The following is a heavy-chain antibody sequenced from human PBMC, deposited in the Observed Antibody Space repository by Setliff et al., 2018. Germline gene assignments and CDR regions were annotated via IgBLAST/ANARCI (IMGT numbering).Heavy chain of an antibody. CDR3: ARVPNFWSGYLDY. CDR1: GGSFTEHF. CDR2: INHSGST. D-gene: IGHD3-3*01. V-gene: IGHV4-34*01. J-gene: IGHJ4*02. Sequence: PSETLSLTCAVYGGSFTEHFWSWIRQPPGKGLEWIGEINHSGSTNYNPSLKSRLSISVDASKNQSSLKLTSVTAADTAVYYCARVPNFWSGYLDYWGQGTLVTVSS.